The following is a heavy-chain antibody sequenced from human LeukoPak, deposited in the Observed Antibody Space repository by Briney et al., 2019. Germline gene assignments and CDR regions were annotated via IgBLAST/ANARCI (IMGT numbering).Heavy chain of an antibody. Sequence: GGSLRLSCAASGFTFSTYGMHWVRQAPGKGLEWVAVISYDGSNEYHADSVKGRFTISRDNSKNTLYLQMSSLRAEDTAVYYCAKEFNRGLPDYWGQGTLVTVPS. CDR1: GFTFSTYG. CDR2: ISYDGSNE. CDR3: AKEFNRGLPDY. V-gene: IGHV3-30*18. J-gene: IGHJ4*02. D-gene: IGHD2-21*01.